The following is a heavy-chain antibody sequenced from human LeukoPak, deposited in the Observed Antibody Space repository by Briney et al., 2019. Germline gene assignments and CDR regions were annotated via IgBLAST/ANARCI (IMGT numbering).Heavy chain of an antibody. Sequence: SETLSLTCTVSGYSISSGYYWSWIRQPPGKRLEWIGYFYSIGTNKYNPSLKSRVTISEDMSKNQFSLKLRSVTAADTAVYYCARDSGRAFDIWGQGTMVTVSS. CDR2: FYSIGTN. CDR1: GYSISSGYY. CDR3: ARDSGRAFDI. V-gene: IGHV4-38-2*02. J-gene: IGHJ3*02.